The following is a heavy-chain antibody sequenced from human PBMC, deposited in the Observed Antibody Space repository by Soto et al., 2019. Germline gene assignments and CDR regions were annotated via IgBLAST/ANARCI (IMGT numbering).Heavy chain of an antibody. D-gene: IGHD3-22*01. V-gene: IGHV3-53*01. Sequence: EVQLVESGGGLIQPGGSLRLSCAASGFTVSSNYMSWVRQAPGKGLEWVSVIYSGGSTYYADSVKGRFTISRDNSKNTLDLQMTSLSAEDTAVYYCARDRVESGYPEYFQHWGQGTLVTVSS. J-gene: IGHJ1*01. CDR3: ARDRVESGYPEYFQH. CDR2: IYSGGST. CDR1: GFTVSSNY.